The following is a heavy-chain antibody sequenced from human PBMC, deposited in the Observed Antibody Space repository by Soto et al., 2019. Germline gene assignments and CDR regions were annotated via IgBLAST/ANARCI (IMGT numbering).Heavy chain of an antibody. V-gene: IGHV1-69*13. J-gene: IGHJ4*02. Sequence: ASAKVSCKASGGTFSSYAISWVRQAPGQGLEWMGGIIPIFGTANYAQKFQGRVTITADESTSTAYMELSSLRSEDTAVYYCARSRVFGVGYSSSWFNFDYWGQGTLVTVSS. CDR1: GGTFSSYA. CDR3: ARSRVFGVGYSSSWFNFDY. D-gene: IGHD6-13*01. CDR2: IIPIFGTA.